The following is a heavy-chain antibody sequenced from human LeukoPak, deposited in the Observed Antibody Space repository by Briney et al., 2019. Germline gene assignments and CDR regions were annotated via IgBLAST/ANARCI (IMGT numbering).Heavy chain of an antibody. CDR3: ARASEAYYYDSSGYYYVPVDAFDI. Sequence: SQTLSLTCAVSGGSISSGGYSWSWLRQPPGKGLEWIGYIYHSGSTYYNPSLKSRVTISVDSSKNQFSLKLSSVTAADTAVYYCARASEAYYYDSSGYYYVPVDAFDIWGQGTMVTVSS. CDR2: IYHSGST. J-gene: IGHJ3*02. D-gene: IGHD3-22*01. CDR1: GGSISSGGYS. V-gene: IGHV4-30-2*01.